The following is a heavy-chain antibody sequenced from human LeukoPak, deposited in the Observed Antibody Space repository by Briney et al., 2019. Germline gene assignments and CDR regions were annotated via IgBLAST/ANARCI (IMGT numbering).Heavy chain of an antibody. Sequence: PGGSLRLSCAASGFTFSSYWMSWVRQAPGKGLEWVANIKQDGSEKYYVDSVKGRFTISRDNAKNSLYLQMNSLRAEDTAVYYCARDPHYGDYEEPFDYWGQGTLVTVSS. CDR2: IKQDGSEK. D-gene: IGHD4-17*01. CDR1: GFTFSSYW. J-gene: IGHJ4*02. V-gene: IGHV3-7*01. CDR3: ARDPHYGDYEEPFDY.